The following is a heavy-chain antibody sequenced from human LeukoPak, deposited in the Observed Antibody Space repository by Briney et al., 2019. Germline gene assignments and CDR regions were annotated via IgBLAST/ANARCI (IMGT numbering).Heavy chain of an antibody. CDR3: ARRAYYDSSGYSRSSTYIDR. D-gene: IGHD3-22*01. Sequence: PSETLSLTCTVSGGSIFSYYWNWIRQPPGKGLEWIGYIYSNGSTNYSPSLRSRGTISIATSKNQLSLKLTSVTAEDTAIYYCARRAYYDSSGYSRSSTYIDRSGRGRLVTASS. CDR1: GGSIFSYY. V-gene: IGHV4-4*08. CDR2: IYSNGST. J-gene: IGHJ2*01.